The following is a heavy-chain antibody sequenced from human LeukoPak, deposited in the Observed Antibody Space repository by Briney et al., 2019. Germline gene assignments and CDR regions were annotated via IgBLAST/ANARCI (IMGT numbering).Heavy chain of an antibody. Sequence: GGSLRLSCAASGFTFSSYEMNWVRQAPGNGLEWVSYISSSGSTIYYADSVKGRFTISRDNAKNSLYLQMNSLRAEDTAVYYCARKPNYGDYEVYWGQGTLVTVSS. J-gene: IGHJ4*02. CDR3: ARKPNYGDYEVY. D-gene: IGHD4-17*01. CDR2: ISSSGSTI. V-gene: IGHV3-48*03. CDR1: GFTFSSYE.